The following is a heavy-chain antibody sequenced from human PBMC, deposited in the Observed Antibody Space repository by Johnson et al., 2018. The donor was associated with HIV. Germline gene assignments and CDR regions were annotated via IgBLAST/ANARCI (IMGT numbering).Heavy chain of an antibody. J-gene: IGHJ3*02. CDR2: INWNGGRT. CDR3: GRGGLGYQNVHDALDI. Sequence: VQLVESGGGVVRPGGSLRLSCAASGFTFDDYGMSWVRQAPGKGLEWVSGINWNGGRTVYADSVKGRLTISRDNAKNSLYLQMNRLRAEDTALDYCGRGGLGYQNVHDALDIWGQGTMVTVAS. D-gene: IGHD2-2*01. V-gene: IGHV3-20*04. CDR1: GFTFDDYG.